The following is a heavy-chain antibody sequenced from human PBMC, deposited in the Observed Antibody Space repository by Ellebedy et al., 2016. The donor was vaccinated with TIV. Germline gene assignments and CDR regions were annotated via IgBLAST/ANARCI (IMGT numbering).Heavy chain of an antibody. CDR3: VPNYRHSFDI. V-gene: IGHV4-4*02. D-gene: IGHD1-7*01. CDR1: GASISESNW. J-gene: IGHJ3*02. CDR2: TSLDGHT. Sequence: GSLRLSCVVAGASISESNWWNWIRQPPGKGLEWIGETSLDGHTKYKPSLKSRVTISVDRSKNQFSLNLSSVTAADTAVYYCVPNYRHSFDIWGRGTAVTVSS.